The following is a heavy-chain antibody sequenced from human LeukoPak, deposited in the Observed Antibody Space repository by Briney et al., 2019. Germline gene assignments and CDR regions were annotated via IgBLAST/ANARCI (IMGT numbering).Heavy chain of an antibody. D-gene: IGHD3-3*01. Sequence: SETLSLTRAVSGYSISSGYYWGWIRQPPGKGLEWIGSIYHSGSTCYNPSLKSRVTISVDTSKNQFSLKLSSVTAADTAVYYCARRLYDFWSGYPDDAFDIWGQGTMVTVSS. J-gene: IGHJ3*02. CDR1: GYSISSGYY. V-gene: IGHV4-38-2*01. CDR3: ARRLYDFWSGYPDDAFDI. CDR2: IYHSGST.